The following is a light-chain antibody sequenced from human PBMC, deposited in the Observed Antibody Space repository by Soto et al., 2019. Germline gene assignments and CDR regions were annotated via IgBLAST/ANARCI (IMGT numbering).Light chain of an antibody. CDR2: YDS. Sequence: SYELTQPPSVSVAPGKTARITCGGNNIGSKSVHWYQQKPGQAPVLVIYYDSDRPSGIPERFSGSNSGNTATLTISRVEAGDEADYYCQVWDSSSALVFGGGTKLTVL. V-gene: IGLV3-21*04. CDR3: QVWDSSSALV. J-gene: IGLJ2*01. CDR1: NIGSKS.